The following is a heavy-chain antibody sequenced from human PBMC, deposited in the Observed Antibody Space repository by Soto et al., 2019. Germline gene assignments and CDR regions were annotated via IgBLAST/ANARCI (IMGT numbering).Heavy chain of an antibody. V-gene: IGHV1-18*01. D-gene: IGHD2-15*01. CDR1: GGTFSSYA. J-gene: IGHJ6*02. CDR2: ISAYNGNT. Sequence: ASVKVSCKASGGTFSSYAISWVRQAPGQGLEWMGWISAYNGNTNYAQKLQGRVTMTTDTSTSTAYMELRSLRSDDTAVYYCARGNIVVVVAATPPYYYGMDVWGQGTTVTVSS. CDR3: ARGNIVVVVAATPPYYYGMDV.